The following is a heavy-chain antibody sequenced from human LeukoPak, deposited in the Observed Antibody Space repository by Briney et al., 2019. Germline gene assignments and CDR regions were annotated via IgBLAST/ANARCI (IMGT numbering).Heavy chain of an antibody. J-gene: IGHJ4*02. V-gene: IGHV3-7*03. CDR2: IKQDGSEK. D-gene: IGHD2-2*01. CDR1: GFTFSSYW. CDR3: ARGRCSSTSCYEKY. Sequence: GGSLRLSCAASGFTFSSYWMSWVRQAPGKGLEWVANIKQDGSEKYYVDSVKGRFTISRDNAKNSLYLQMSSLRAEDTAVYYCARGRCSSTSCYEKYWGQGTLVTVSS.